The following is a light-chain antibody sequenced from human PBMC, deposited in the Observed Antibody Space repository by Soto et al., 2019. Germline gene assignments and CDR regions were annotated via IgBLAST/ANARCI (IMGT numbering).Light chain of an antibody. CDR2: AAS. J-gene: IGKJ1*01. CDR3: QQSYSTSSWT. Sequence: DIQMTQSPSSLSASVGDRVTITCRASQSISSYLNWYQQKPGKAPKLLIYAASSLQSGVTSRFSGSGSGTDFTLTISSLQPEDFATYYCQQSYSTSSWTFGQGTKVEIK. V-gene: IGKV1-39*01. CDR1: QSISSY.